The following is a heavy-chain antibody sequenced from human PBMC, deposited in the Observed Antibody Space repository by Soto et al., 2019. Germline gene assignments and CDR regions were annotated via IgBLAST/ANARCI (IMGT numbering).Heavy chain of an antibody. D-gene: IGHD1-26*01. CDR2: ISYDGSNK. CDR3: AREAVGATDWFDP. CDR1: GFTFSSYA. V-gene: IGHV3-30-3*01. J-gene: IGHJ5*02. Sequence: GGSLRLSCAASGFTFSSYAMHWVRQAPGKGLEWVAVISYDGSNKYYADSVKGRFTISRDNSKNTLYLQMNSLRAGDTAVYYCAREAVGATDWFDPWGQGTLVTVSS.